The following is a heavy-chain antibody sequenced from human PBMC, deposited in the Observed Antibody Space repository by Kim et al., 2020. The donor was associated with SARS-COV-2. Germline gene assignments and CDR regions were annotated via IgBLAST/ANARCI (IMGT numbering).Heavy chain of an antibody. V-gene: IGHV4-59*01. Sequence: SETLSLTCTVSGGSISSYYWSWIRQPPGKGLEWIGYIYYSGSTNYNPSLKSRVTISVDTSKNQFSLKLSSVTAADTAVYYCAREGLDWGFDPWGQGTLVTVSS. CDR2: IYYSGST. J-gene: IGHJ5*02. CDR3: AREGLDWGFDP. D-gene: IGHD3-16*01. CDR1: GGSISSYY.